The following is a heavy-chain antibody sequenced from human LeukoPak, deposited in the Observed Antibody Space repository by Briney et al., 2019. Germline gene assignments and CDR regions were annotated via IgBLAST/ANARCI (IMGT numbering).Heavy chain of an antibody. V-gene: IGHV3-33*06. J-gene: IGHJ3*02. D-gene: IGHD3-10*01. Sequence: GGSLRLSCAASGFTFSSYGMHWVRQAPGKGLEWVAVIWYDGSNKYYADSVKGRFTISRDNSKNTLYLQMNSLRAEDTAVYYCAKSPGSGTRALDIWGQGTMVTVSS. CDR2: IWYDGSNK. CDR1: GFTFSSYG. CDR3: AKSPGSGTRALDI.